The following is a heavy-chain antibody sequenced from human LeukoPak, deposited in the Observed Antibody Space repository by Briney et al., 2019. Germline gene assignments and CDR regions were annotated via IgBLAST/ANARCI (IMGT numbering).Heavy chain of an antibody. J-gene: IGHJ5*02. CDR1: GYTFTGYY. Sequence: ASVKVSCKASGYTFTGYYMHWVRQAPGQGLEWMGWINPNSGGTNYAQKFQGRVTMTRDTSISTAYMELSRLRSDDTAVYYCARFRGSGWYSFDLWGQGTLVTVSS. V-gene: IGHV1-2*02. D-gene: IGHD6-19*01. CDR3: ARFRGSGWYSFDL. CDR2: INPNSGGT.